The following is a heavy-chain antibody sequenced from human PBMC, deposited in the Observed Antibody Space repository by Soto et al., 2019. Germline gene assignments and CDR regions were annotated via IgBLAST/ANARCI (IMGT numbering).Heavy chain of an antibody. J-gene: IGHJ5*02. V-gene: IGHV1-18*01. CDR1: GLTFTGYG. D-gene: IGHD3-22*01. CDR3: ARVNYYDSSRNWFDP. CDR2: ISAYDGNT. Sequence: GXSVKVSFKASGLTFTGYGISWVRQAPGQGLEWMGWISAYDGNTNYAQKFQDRVIMTTDTSTRTAYMDLRSLRSDDTAVYYCARVNYYDSSRNWFDPWGQGTLVTVSS.